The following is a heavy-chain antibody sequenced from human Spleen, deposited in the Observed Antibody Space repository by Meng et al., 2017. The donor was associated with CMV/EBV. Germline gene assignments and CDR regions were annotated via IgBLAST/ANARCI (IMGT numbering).Heavy chain of an antibody. J-gene: IGHJ6*02. CDR2: ISPDSGAT. V-gene: IGHV1-2*07. D-gene: IGHD2-15*01. Sequence: ASVKVSCKASVYTFTGYYMHWVRQAPGQGLEWMGWISPDSGATNYAHKFQGRVTMNRDKAITAVYMEVSSLTSDDTAIYYCLMTAWYSYGMDVWGPGTTVTVS. CDR1: VYTFTGYY. CDR3: LMTAWYSYGMDV.